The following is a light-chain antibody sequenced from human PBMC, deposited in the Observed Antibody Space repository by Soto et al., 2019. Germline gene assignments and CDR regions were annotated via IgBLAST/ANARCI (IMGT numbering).Light chain of an antibody. CDR1: QSVSSIY. CDR3: QQRSNWPLT. Sequence: EIVFTRSPGTLSLSPGEKATLSGRASQSVSSIYLAWYQQKPGQAPRLLIYGASSRVTGIPDRFSGSGSGTDFTLTINSLEPEDFAVYYCQQRSNWPLTFGGGTKVDI. V-gene: IGKV3D-20*02. CDR2: GAS. J-gene: IGKJ4*01.